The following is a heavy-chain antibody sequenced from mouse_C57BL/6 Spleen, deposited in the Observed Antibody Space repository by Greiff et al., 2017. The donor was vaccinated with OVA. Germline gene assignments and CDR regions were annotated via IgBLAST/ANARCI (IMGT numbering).Heavy chain of an antibody. V-gene: IGHV5-15*01. D-gene: IGHD1-1*01. CDR2: ISNLAYSI. CDR1: GFTFSDYG. CDR3: ARQRAHYYGSSYYAMDY. Sequence: EVMLVESGGGLVQPGGSLKLSCAASGFTFSDYGMAWVRQAPRKGPEWVAFISNLAYSIYYADTVTGRFTISRENAKNTLYLEMSSLRSEDTAMYYCARQRAHYYGSSYYAMDYWGQGTSVTVSS. J-gene: IGHJ4*01.